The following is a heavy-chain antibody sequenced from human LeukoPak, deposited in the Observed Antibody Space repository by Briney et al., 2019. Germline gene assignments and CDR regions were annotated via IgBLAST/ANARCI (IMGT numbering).Heavy chain of an antibody. J-gene: IGHJ4*02. D-gene: IGHD2-15*01. CDR3: ARRISGRYCSGGSCYPRLYYFDY. V-gene: IGHV4-39*01. CDR2: IYYSGST. Sequence: PSETLSLTCTVSGGSISSSSYYWGWIRQPPGKGLERIGSIYYSGSTYYNPSLKSRVTISVDTSKNQFSLKLSSVTAADTAVYYCARRISGRYCSGGSCYPRLYYFDYWGQGTLVTVSS. CDR1: GGSISSSSYY.